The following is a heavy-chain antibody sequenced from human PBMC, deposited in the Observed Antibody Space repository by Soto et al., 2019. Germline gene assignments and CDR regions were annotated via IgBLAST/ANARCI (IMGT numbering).Heavy chain of an antibody. D-gene: IGHD2-21*01. CDR3: ARFNIAIDAFDI. J-gene: IGHJ3*02. CDR2: INHSGGT. CDR1: GGSFSGYY. Sequence: SETLSLTCAVYGGSFSGYYWSWIRQPPGKGLEWIGEINHSGGTNYNPSLKSRVTISVDTSKNQFSLKLSSVTAADTAVYYCARFNIAIDAFDIWGQGTMVTVSS. V-gene: IGHV4-34*01.